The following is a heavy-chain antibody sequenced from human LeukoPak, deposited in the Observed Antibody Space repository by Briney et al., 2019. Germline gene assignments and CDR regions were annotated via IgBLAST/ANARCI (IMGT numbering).Heavy chain of an antibody. J-gene: IGHJ4*02. V-gene: IGHV3-21*01. CDR2: ISRSSGYV. CDR3: ARFPEGSSTWSIDF. CDR1: GFTLSSCS. Sequence: GGSLRLSCAASGFTLSSCSMNWVRQVPGKGLEWVSSISRSSGYVFYADSMKGRFTVSRDNSKNSLYLQMNTLRAEDTAVYYCARFPEGSSTWSIDFWGQGTLVTVSS. D-gene: IGHD6-13*01.